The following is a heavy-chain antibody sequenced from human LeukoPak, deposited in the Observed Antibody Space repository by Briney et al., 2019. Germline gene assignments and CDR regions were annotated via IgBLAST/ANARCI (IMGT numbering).Heavy chain of an antibody. V-gene: IGHV1-46*01. CDR2: INPSGGST. D-gene: IGHD3-16*01. J-gene: IGHJ3*02. Sequence: ASVTVSCKASGCTFTSYYMHWVRQAPGQGLEWMGIINPSGGSTSYAQKFQGRVTMTRDTSTSTVYMELSSLRSEDTAVYYCAGEREGANLSAFDIWGQGTMVTVSS. CDR1: GCTFTSYY. CDR3: AGEREGANLSAFDI.